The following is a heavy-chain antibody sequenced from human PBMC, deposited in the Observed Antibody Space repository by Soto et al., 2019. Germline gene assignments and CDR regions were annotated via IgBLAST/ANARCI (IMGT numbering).Heavy chain of an antibody. D-gene: IGHD3-10*01. CDR2: ISSST. J-gene: IGHJ4*02. CDR1: GFTFSSYA. V-gene: IGHV3-23*01. CDR3: AKREGRNFHY. Sequence: EVQLLESGGGLVQPGGSLRLSCAASGFTFSSYAMTWVRQAPGKGLEWVSTISSSTYYADSVKGRFTISRDNSKNTLYLQMNSLRAEDTAVYYCAKREGRNFHYWGQGTLVTVSS.